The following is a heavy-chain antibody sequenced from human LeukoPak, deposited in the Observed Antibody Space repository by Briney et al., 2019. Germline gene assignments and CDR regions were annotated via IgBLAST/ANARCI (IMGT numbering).Heavy chain of an antibody. J-gene: IGHJ4*02. V-gene: IGHV3-11*04. Sequence: SGGSLRLSCAASGFTFSDYYMSWIRQAPGKGLEWVSYISSSGSTIYYADSVKGRFTISRDNAKNSLYLQMNSLRAEDTAVYYCASETIEGIAAAGTGIDYWGRGTLVTVSS. CDR1: GFTFSDYY. CDR3: ASETIEGIAAAGTGIDY. D-gene: IGHD6-13*01. CDR2: ISSSGSTI.